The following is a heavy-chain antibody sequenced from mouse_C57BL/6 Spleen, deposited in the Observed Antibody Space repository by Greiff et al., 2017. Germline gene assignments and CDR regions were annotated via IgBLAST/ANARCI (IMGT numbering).Heavy chain of an antibody. CDR1: GYTFTSYW. D-gene: IGHD3-1*01. Sequence: VQLQQPGTELVKPGASVKLSCKASGYTFTSYWMHWVKQRPGQGLEWIGNINPSNGGTNYNEKFKSKATLTVDKTSSTAYMQLSSLTSEDSAVYSCASSNTALYYFDYWGQGTTLTVSS. CDR3: ASSNTALYYFDY. J-gene: IGHJ2*01. CDR2: INPSNGGT. V-gene: IGHV1-53*01.